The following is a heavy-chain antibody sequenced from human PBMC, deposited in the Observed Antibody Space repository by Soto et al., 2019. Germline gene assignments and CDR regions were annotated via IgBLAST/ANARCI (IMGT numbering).Heavy chain of an antibody. CDR2: ISGSGGST. Sequence: EVQLLESGGGLVQPGGSLRLSCAASGFTFSSYAMSWVRQAPGKGLEWVSAISGSGGSTYYADSVKGRFTISRDNSKNTLYLQMNSLRAEDTAVYYCAKDAPDEYCSGGSCYGYAFDIWGQGTMVTVSS. J-gene: IGHJ3*02. V-gene: IGHV3-23*01. D-gene: IGHD2-15*01. CDR3: AKDAPDEYCSGGSCYGYAFDI. CDR1: GFTFSSYA.